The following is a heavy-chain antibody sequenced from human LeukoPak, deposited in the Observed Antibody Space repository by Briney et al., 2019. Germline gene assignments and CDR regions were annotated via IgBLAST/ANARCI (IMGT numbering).Heavy chain of an antibody. V-gene: IGHV3-30-3*01. Sequence: GGSLRLSCAASGFTFSSYAMHWVRQAPGKGLEWVAVISYDGSNKYYADSVKGRFTISRDNSKNTLYLQMNSLRAEDTAVYYCARDNGAGMYYDFWRAMTNAFDIWGQGTMVTVSS. CDR2: ISYDGSNK. CDR3: ARDNGAGMYYDFWRAMTNAFDI. D-gene: IGHD3-3*01. CDR1: GFTFSSYA. J-gene: IGHJ3*02.